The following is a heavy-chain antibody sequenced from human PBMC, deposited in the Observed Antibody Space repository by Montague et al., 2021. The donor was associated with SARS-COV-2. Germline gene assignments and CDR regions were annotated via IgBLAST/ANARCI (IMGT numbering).Heavy chain of an antibody. Sequence: SETLSLTCTVSGGSISSYYWSWIRQPAGKGLEWIGRIFTSGTTNYSPSLKSRVTMSVDTSKNQFSLKLSSVTAADTAAYYCARTPVSGYHGGFDYWGQGTLVTVPS. CDR3: ARTPVSGYHGGFDY. J-gene: IGHJ4*02. V-gene: IGHV4-4*07. CDR1: GGSISSYY. CDR2: IFTSGTT. D-gene: IGHD5-18*01.